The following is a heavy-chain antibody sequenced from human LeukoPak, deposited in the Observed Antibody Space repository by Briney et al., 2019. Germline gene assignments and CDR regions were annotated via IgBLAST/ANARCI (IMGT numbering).Heavy chain of an antibody. CDR3: ARGVYETSDWDYYYHMDV. D-gene: IGHD2-8*01. CDR2: IIPIFGTA. V-gene: IGHV1-69*05. J-gene: IGHJ6*03. Sequence: ASVKVSCKASGGTFSSYAISWVRQAPGQGLEWMGGIIPIFGTANYAQKFQGRVTITTDESTSTAYMELSSLRSEDTAVYYCARGVYETSDWDYYYHMDVWGKGTTVTVSS. CDR1: GGTFSSYA.